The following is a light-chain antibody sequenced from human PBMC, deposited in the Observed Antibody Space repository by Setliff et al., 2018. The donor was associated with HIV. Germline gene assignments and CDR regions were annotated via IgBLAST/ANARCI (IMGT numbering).Light chain of an antibody. J-gene: IGLJ1*01. CDR1: SSDVGIYNL. CDR2: EVN. CDR3: CSYTTYSTYV. Sequence: SALTQPASVSGSPGQSIAISCTGTSSDVGIYNLVSWYQHHPGKAPKLIIYEVNKRPSGVSNRFSGSKSGNTASPTISGLQPEDETDYYCCSYTTYSTYVFGTGTKVTVL. V-gene: IGLV2-23*02.